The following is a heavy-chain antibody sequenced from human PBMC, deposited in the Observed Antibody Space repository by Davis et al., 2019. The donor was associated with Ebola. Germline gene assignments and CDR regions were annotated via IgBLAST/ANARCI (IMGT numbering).Heavy chain of an antibody. CDR3: ARAIGYCSSTSCYTNYYYYMDV. V-gene: IGHV1-18*04. CDR1: GYTFTSYG. CDR2: ISAYNGNT. D-gene: IGHD2-2*02. Sequence: ASVKVSCKASGYTFTSYGISWVRQAPGQGLEWMGWISAYNGNTNYAQKLQGRVTMTTDTSTSTAYMELRSLRSDDTAVYYCARAIGYCSSTSCYTNYYYYMDVWGKGTTVTVSS. J-gene: IGHJ6*03.